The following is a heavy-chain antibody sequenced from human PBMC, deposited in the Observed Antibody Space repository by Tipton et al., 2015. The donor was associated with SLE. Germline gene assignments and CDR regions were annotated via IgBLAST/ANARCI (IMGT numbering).Heavy chain of an antibody. CDR3: ASGPEGPFDI. D-gene: IGHD1-14*01. J-gene: IGHJ3*02. CDR1: GGSISSYY. CDR2: IYYSGST. Sequence: TLSLTCTVSGGSISSYYWSWIRQPPGKGLEWIGYIYYSGSTSYNPSLKSRVTISVDTSKNQFSLKLSSVTAADTAVYYCASGPEGPFDIWGQGTMVTVSS. V-gene: IGHV4-59*12.